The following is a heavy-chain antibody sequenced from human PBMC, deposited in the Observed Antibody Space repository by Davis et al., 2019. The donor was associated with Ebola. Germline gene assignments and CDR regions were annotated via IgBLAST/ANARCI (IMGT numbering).Heavy chain of an antibody. J-gene: IGHJ5*02. D-gene: IGHD4-17*01. CDR2: IYSGGST. Sequence: GESLKISCAVSGFTFRDYPMSWVRQAPGKGLEWVSVIYSGGSTYYADSVKGRFTISRDNSKNTLYLQMNSLRAEDTAVYYCARFTVLRWFDPWGQGTLVTVSS. CDR1: GFTFRDYP. V-gene: IGHV3-53*01. CDR3: ARFTVLRWFDP.